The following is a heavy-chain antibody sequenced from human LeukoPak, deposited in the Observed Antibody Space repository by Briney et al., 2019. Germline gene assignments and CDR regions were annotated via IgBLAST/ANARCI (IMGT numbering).Heavy chain of an antibody. CDR2: ISYDGSNK. V-gene: IGHV3-30*18. J-gene: IGHJ4*02. CDR3: AKGTGKQQPIELFDY. Sequence: GGSLRLSCAASGFTFSSYRMNWVRQAPGKGLEWVAVISYDGSNKYYADSVKGRFTISRDNSQNTLYLQMNNLRPEDTAMYYCAKGTGKQQPIELFDYWGQGTLVTVSS. D-gene: IGHD1/OR15-1a*01. CDR1: GFTFSSYR.